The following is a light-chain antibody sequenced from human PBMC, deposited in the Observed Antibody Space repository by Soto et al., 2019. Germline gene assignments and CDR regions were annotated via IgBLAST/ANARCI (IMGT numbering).Light chain of an antibody. Sequence: DIQMTNSPSPRFASVGKRFPTTSRAGQRIGAGLAWYQQKPGKAPKLLIYDASSLESGVPSRFSGSGSGTEFTLTISSLQPDDFATYYCQQYNSYPYTFGQGTKLEIK. J-gene: IGKJ2*01. CDR3: QQYNSYPYT. CDR2: DAS. V-gene: IGKV1-5*01. CDR1: QRIGAG.